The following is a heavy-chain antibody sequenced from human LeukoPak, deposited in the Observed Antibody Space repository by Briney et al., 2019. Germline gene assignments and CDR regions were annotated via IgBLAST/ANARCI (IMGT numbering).Heavy chain of an antibody. CDR1: GFTFGHYG. J-gene: IGHJ3*02. CDR2: IFYDGKKK. CDR3: ARYYDSNGRSPGGIDI. Sequence: PGGSLRLSCAASGFTFGHYGMHWVRQAPGKGLEWVAVIFYDGKKKYYADSVKGRFTISRDSSKNTLYLQMNRLRTEDTAVYYCARYYDSNGRSPGGIDIWGQGTMVTVSS. D-gene: IGHD3-22*01. V-gene: IGHV3-33*01.